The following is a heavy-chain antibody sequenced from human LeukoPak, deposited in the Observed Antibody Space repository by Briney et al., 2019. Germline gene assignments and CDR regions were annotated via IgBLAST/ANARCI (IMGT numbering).Heavy chain of an antibody. CDR2: ISGSGGST. Sequence: GGSLRLSCAASGFTFSNYAMSCARQAPGKGLEWVSGISGSGGSTYYAYSVKCRFTISIDNSKNTLYLQLNSLRAEDRAVYYCARPPAAGMLYFDYWGQGTLVTVCS. CDR3: ARPPAAGMLYFDY. CDR1: GFTFSNYA. D-gene: IGHD6-13*01. J-gene: IGHJ4*02. V-gene: IGHV3-23*01.